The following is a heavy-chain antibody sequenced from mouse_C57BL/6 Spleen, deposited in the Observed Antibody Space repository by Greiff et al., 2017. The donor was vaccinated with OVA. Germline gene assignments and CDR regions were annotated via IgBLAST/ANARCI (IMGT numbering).Heavy chain of an antibody. CDR1: GYTFTSYT. J-gene: IGHJ1*03. D-gene: IGHD4-1*01. CDR2: INPSSGYT. CDR3: ARSAILGRETYWYIDV. Sequence: QVQLQQSGAELARPGASVKMSCKASGYTFTSYTMHWVKQRPGQGLEWIGYINPSSGYTKYNQKFKDKATLTAAKSSSTAYIQLSSLTSEDSAVYYCARSAILGRETYWYIDVWGTGTTVTVSS. V-gene: IGHV1-4*01.